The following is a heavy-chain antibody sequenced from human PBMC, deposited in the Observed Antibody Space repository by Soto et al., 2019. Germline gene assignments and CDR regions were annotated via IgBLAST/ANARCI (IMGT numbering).Heavy chain of an antibody. CDR2: ISYDGSNK. V-gene: IGHV3-30-3*01. D-gene: IGHD2-2*01. CDR1: GFTFSSYA. J-gene: IGHJ6*01. CDR3: ARGNCISTSCLYYYGMDV. Sequence: QVQLVESGGGVVQPGRSLRLSCAASGFTFSSYAMHWVRQAPGKGLEWVAVISYDGSNKYYADSVKGRFTISRDNSKNTLYLQMNSLRAEDTAVYYCARGNCISTSCLYYYGMDVW.